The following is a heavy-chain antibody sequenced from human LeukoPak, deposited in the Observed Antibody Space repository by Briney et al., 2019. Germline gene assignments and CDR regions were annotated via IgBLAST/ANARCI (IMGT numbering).Heavy chain of an antibody. CDR3: AKAPNYDILTGSNYYYGMDV. D-gene: IGHD3-9*01. V-gene: IGHV3-23*01. J-gene: IGHJ6*02. CDR1: GFTFDDYA. CDR2: ISGSGGST. Sequence: GGSLRLSCAASGFTFDDYAMHWVRQAPGKGLEWVSAISGSGGSTYYADSVKGRFTISRDNSKNTLYLQMNSLRAEDTAVYYCAKAPNYDILTGSNYYYGMDVWGQGTTVTVSS.